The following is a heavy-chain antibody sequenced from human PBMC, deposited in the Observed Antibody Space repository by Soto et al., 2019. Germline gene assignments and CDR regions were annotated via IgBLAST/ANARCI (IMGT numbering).Heavy chain of an antibody. J-gene: IGHJ3*02. CDR1: GFTFRNYG. CDR2: MSDDGNNK. CDR3: AKGGGFSFGTNDAFDI. D-gene: IGHD3-3*01. V-gene: IGHV3-30*18. Sequence: GVSLRLSCAASGFTFRNYGMHWVRQAPGKGLEWVAVMSDDGNNKYSAPSVEGRFIISRDNSKNTLYLQMNSLRPEDTAVYYCAKGGGFSFGTNDAFDIWGQGTMVTVSS.